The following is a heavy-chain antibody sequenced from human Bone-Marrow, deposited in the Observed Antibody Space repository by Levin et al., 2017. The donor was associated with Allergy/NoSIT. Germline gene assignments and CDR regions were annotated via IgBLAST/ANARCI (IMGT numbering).Heavy chain of an antibody. CDR1: GFTFNDYT. Sequence: GGSMRLSCAASGFTFNDYTMHWVRQAPQRGLEWVSLISWDASTTYYADSVRGRFTISRDNSKNALYLQMNSLTTEDTALYYCAKDLSPRIAVTGNIEYWGQGTLVTVSS. V-gene: IGHV3-43*01. D-gene: IGHD6-19*01. J-gene: IGHJ4*02. CDR3: AKDLSPRIAVTGNIEY. CDR2: ISWDASTT.